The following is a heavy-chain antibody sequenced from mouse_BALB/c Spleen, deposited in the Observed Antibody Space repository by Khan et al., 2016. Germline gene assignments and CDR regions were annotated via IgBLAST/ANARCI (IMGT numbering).Heavy chain of an antibody. Sequence: QIQLVQSGPELRKPGETVKISCKASGYTFRNYGINWVTQAPGKGLKWMGWINTNTEESTFAEEFKGRFAFSLETSASTAYLQINNLKNEDTATSFCAIYGSSAYFDSWGRGTTLTVSS. V-gene: IGHV9-3*02. CDR3: AIYGSSAYFDS. CDR1: GYTFRNYG. D-gene: IGHD1-1*01. CDR2: INTNTEES. J-gene: IGHJ2*01.